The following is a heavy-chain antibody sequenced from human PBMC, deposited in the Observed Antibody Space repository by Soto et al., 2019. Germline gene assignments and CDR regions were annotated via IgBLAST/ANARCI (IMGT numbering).Heavy chain of an antibody. D-gene: IGHD2-2*01. J-gene: IGHJ6*02. V-gene: IGHV5-10-1*01. CDR1: GYSFTSYW. CDR3: ARLVVVPAATQDYYYYGMDV. CDR2: IDPSDSYT. Sequence: PGESLKISCKGSGYSFTSYWISWVRQMPGKGLEWMGRIDPSDSYTNYSPSFQGHVTIPADKSISTAYLQWSSLKASDTAMYYCARLVVVPAATQDYYYYGMDVWGQGTTVTVSS.